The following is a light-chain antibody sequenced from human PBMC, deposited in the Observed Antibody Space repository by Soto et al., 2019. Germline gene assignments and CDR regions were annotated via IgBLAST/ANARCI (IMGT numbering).Light chain of an antibody. CDR1: QSVSSSY. J-gene: IGKJ2*01. CDR2: GAS. V-gene: IGKV3-20*01. Sequence: EIVLTQSPGTLSLSPGERATLSCRASQSVSSSYLAWYQQKPGQAPRLLIYGASSRATGIPDRFSGSGSGKDFTLTISRLEPEDFAVYYCQQYGSSPPRYTFGQGTKVDIK. CDR3: QQYGSSPPRYT.